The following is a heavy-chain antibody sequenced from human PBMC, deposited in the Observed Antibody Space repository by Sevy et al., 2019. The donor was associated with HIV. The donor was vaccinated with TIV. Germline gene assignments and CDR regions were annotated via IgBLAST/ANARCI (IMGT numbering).Heavy chain of an antibody. Sequence: GGSLILSCEASGFTFSKYFMSWVRQPPGKGLEWVSTLSFGCGEINYADSVKGRFTISRDNSKSSVYLQMNNLRPEDTAVYYCAREGCTKPHDYWGQGTLVTVSS. CDR3: AREGCTKPHDY. CDR1: GFTFSKYF. J-gene: IGHJ4*02. V-gene: IGHV3-23*01. D-gene: IGHD2-8*01. CDR2: LSFGCGEI.